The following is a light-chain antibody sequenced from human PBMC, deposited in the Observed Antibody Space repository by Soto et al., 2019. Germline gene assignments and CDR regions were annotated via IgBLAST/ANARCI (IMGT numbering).Light chain of an antibody. J-gene: IGKJ1*01. CDR3: QQYGSSGT. Sequence: EIVMTHSPGTLSLSQGERPTLSSRASQSFSNNYLAWYQQKPGQAPRLLIYGASNRATGIPDRFSGSGSGTDFTLTISRLEPEDFAVYYCQQYGSSGTFGQGTKVDIK. CDR2: GAS. CDR1: QSFSNNY. V-gene: IGKV3-20*01.